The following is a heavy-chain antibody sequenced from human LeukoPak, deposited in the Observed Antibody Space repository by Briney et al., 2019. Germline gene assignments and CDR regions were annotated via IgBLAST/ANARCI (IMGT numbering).Heavy chain of an antibody. Sequence: GGSLRLSCAASGFKFDDYAMHWVRQAPGKGLEWVAGISWRGGIFGYADSVKGRLTISRDNAQKSLYLQMNSLRGADTAFYFCAKGSKTSIEQWGQGTLVTVSS. J-gene: IGHJ4*02. CDR3: AKGSKTSIEQ. CDR2: ISWRGGIF. CDR1: GFKFDDYA. V-gene: IGHV3-9*01.